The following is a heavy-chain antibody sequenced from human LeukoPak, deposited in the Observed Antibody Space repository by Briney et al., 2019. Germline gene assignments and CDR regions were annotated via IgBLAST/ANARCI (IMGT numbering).Heavy chain of an antibody. D-gene: IGHD5-24*01. CDR3: TSIEVATTFSSQGQY. CDR2: INHSGST. Sequence: SETLSLTCAVYGGSFSGYYWTWIRQPPGKGLEWIGEINHSGSTNYNPSLKSRVTISVDTSKNQFSLKLNTVTAADTAVYYCTSIEVATTFSSQGQYWGQGTLVTVSS. J-gene: IGHJ4*02. CDR1: GGSFSGYY. V-gene: IGHV4-34*01.